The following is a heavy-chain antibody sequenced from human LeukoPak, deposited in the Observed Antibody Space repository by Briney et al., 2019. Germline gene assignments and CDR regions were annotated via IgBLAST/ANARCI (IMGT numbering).Heavy chain of an antibody. J-gene: IGHJ4*02. CDR1: GFSLSTSGMC. CDR3: ARIRGGRLWEIDY. V-gene: IGHV2-70*11. CDR2: IDWDDDK. Sequence: SGPSLVKPTQTLTPTCTFAGFSLSTSGMCVSWIRQPPGKALEWLARIDWDDDKYYSTSPKTRLTISKDPSKNQVVLTMTSMDPVDTATYYCARIRGGRLWEIDYWGQGTLVTVSS. D-gene: IGHD4/OR15-4a*01.